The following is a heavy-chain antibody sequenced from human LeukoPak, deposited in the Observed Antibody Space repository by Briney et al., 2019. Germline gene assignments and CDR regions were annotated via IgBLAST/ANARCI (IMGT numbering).Heavy chain of an antibody. CDR1: GYTFTSYG. D-gene: IGHD3-22*01. CDR3: ARELKDYYDSSGYYDY. V-gene: IGHV1-18*01. Sequence: GASVKVSCKASGYTFTSYGISWVRQAPGQGLEWMGWISAYNGNTNYAQKLQGRVTMTTDTSTSTAYMELRSLRPDDTAVYYCARELKDYYDSSGYYDYWGQGTLVTVSS. CDR2: ISAYNGNT. J-gene: IGHJ4*02.